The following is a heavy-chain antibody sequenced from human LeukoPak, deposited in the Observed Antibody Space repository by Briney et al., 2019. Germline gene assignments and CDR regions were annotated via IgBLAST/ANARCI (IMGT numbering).Heavy chain of an antibody. CDR1: GYTFTGYY. CDR3: ARPPLGRRTGWFDP. D-gene: IGHD2-8*02. J-gene: IGHJ5*02. V-gene: IGHV1-2*02. CDR2: INPNSGGT. Sequence: ASVKVSCKASGYTFTGYYMHWVRQAPGQGLEWMGWINPNSGGTNYAQKFQGRVTMTRDTSISTAYMELSRLGSDDTAVYYCARPPLGRRTGWFDPWGQGTLVTVSS.